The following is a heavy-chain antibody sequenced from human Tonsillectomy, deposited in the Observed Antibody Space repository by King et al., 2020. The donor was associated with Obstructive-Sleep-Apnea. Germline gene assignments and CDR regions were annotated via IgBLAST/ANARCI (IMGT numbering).Heavy chain of an antibody. CDR3: AKEGPIAVAPSLYYGMDV. D-gene: IGHD6-19*01. Sequence: EVQLVESGGGLVQPGGSLRLSCAASGFTFSSFAMTWVRQAPGKGLEWVSTVGGSGSGGSTHYPDSVKGRFTISSDDSKNSLFLQMSSLRVDDTAVYYCAKEGPIAVAPSLYYGMDVWGQGTTVTVSS. V-gene: IGHV3-23*04. CDR1: GFTFSSFA. CDR2: VGGSGSGGST. J-gene: IGHJ6*02.